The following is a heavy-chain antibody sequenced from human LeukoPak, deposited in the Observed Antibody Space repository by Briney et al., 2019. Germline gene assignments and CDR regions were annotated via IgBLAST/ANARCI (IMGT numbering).Heavy chain of an antibody. CDR1: GITFSSYA. V-gene: IGHV3-23*01. Sequence: PGGPLRLSCAASGITFSSYAMSWVRQAPGKGLEWVSAISGSGGSTYYADSVKGRFTISRDNSKNTLYLQMNSLRAEDTAVYYCAAKRGDGYFDYWGQGTLVTVSS. J-gene: IGHJ4*02. CDR2: ISGSGGST. CDR3: AAKRGDGYFDY. D-gene: IGHD3-10*01.